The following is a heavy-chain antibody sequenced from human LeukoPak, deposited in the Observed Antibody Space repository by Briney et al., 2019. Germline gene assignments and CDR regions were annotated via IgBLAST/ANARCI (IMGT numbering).Heavy chain of an antibody. D-gene: IGHD5-18*01. V-gene: IGHV1-69*13. CDR2: IIPIFGTA. CDR3: ARGSTAMADVYYYYGMDV. Sequence: SVKVSCKASGGTFSSYAISWVRQAPGQGLEWMGGIIPIFGTANYAQKFQGRVTITADESTSTAYMELSSLRSEDTAVYYCARGSTAMADVYYYYGMDVWGKGTTVTVSS. CDR1: GGTFSSYA. J-gene: IGHJ6*04.